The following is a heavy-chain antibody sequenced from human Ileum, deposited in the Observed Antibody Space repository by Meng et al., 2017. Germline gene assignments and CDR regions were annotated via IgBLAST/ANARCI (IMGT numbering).Heavy chain of an antibody. CDR3: ARADYVRYFDL. J-gene: IGHJ2*01. V-gene: IGHV4-4*02. Sequence: GQWQEAGPGLVKPSETLSRTCAVSGGSIESNNWWTWIRQPPGQGLEWIGEVYHSGSTHYNPSLQSRVTISIDNSKNRFSLSLNSVTAADTAIYYCARADYVRYFDLWGRGTLVTVSS. CDR1: GGSIESNNW. D-gene: IGHD3-10*02. CDR2: VYHSGST.